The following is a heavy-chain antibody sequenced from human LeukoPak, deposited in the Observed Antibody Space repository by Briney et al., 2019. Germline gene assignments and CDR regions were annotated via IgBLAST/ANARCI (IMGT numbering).Heavy chain of an antibody. CDR1: VGSISSSSYY. D-gene: IGHD1-20*01. V-gene: IGHV4-39*01. J-gene: IGHJ4*02. CDR2: IYYSGST. CDR3: ARQVVTGATNRYLDY. Sequence: PSETLSLTCTVSVGSISSSSYYWGWIRQPPGKGLEWIGSIYYSGSTYYNPSLKSRVTISVDTSKNQFSLKLSSVTAADTAVYYCARQVVTGATNRYLDYWGQGTLVTVSS.